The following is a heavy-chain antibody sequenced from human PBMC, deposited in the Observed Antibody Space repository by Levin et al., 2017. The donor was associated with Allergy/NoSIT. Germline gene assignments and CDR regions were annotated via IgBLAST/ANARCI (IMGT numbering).Heavy chain of an antibody. CDR2: IRNKANSYTT. Sequence: GGSLRLSCAASGFTLSDHYADWVRQAPGKGLEWVGRIRNKANSYTTEYAASVKGRFTIFRDDSKNSLYLQMNSLRTDEDTAVYYGRARRGVGGDNHGGDYWGQGALVTVSS. CDR3: RARRGVGGDNHGGDY. D-gene: IGHD3-10*01. J-gene: IGHJ4*02. CDR1: GFTLSDHY. V-gene: IGHV3-72*01.